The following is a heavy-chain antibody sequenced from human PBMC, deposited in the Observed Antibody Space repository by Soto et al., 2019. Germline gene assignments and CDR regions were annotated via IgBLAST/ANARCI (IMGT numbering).Heavy chain of an antibody. D-gene: IGHD3-3*01. Sequence: SETLSLTCTVSGGSISSYYWSWIRQPPGKGLEWIGYIYYSGSTNYNPSLKSRVTISVDTSKNQFSLKLSSVTAADTAVYYCARLEAWFDPWGQGTLVTVS. CDR1: GGSISSYY. CDR3: ARLEAWFDP. CDR2: IYYSGST. J-gene: IGHJ5*02. V-gene: IGHV4-59*08.